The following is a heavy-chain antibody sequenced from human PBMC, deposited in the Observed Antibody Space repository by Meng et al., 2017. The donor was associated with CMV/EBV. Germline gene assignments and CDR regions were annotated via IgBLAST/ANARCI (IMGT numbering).Heavy chain of an antibody. J-gene: IGHJ3*01. Sequence: GSLRLSCSVSGHSISSGYFWGWIRQAPGKGLEWIGSIYPSGTAFYNPSLKSRVTISADTSNNRFSLRLSLVTAADTALYYCAKMATRTTYWTGSDGFDVWGQGTMVTVSS. D-gene: IGHD3/OR15-3a*01. CDR3: AKMATRTTYWTGSDGFDV. CDR1: GHSISSGYF. V-gene: IGHV4-38-2*01. CDR2: IYPSGTA.